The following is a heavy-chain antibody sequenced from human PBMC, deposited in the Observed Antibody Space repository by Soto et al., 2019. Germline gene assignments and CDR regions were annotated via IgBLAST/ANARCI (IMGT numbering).Heavy chain of an antibody. J-gene: IGHJ5*02. CDR2: IYYSGST. D-gene: IGHD3-22*01. CDR3: ARHVIERDYYASSGPHKVRWFDT. V-gene: IGHV4-39*01. Sequence: ETLSLTCTVSGGSISSSSYYWGWIRQPPGKGLEWIGSIYYSGSTYYNPSLKSRVTISVDTSKNQFSLKLSSVTAADTAVYYCARHVIERDYYASSGPHKVRWFDTWGQGTLVTVSS. CDR1: GGSISSSSYY.